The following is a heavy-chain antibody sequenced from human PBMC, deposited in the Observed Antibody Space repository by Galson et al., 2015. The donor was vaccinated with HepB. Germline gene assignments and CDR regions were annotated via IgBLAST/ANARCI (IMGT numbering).Heavy chain of an antibody. D-gene: IGHD6-13*01. V-gene: IGHV3-9*01. CDR3: AKGEYSSSWPPTDY. Sequence: SLRLSCAASGFTFDDYAMHWVRQAPGKGLEWVSGISWNSGSIGYADSVKGRFTISRDNAKNSLYLQMNSLRAEDTALYYCAKGEYSSSWPPTDYWGQGTLVTVSS. J-gene: IGHJ4*02. CDR2: ISWNSGSI. CDR1: GFTFDDYA.